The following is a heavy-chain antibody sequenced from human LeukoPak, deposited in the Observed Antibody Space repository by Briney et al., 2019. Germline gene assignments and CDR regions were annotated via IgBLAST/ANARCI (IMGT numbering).Heavy chain of an antibody. V-gene: IGHV1-2*02. CDR3: ARIPGIAVAPEYYYYGMDV. CDR2: INPNSSGT. Sequence: ASVKVSCKASGYTFTGYYMHWVRQAPGQGLEWMGWINPNSSGTNYAQKFQGRVTMTRDASISTAYMELSRLRSDDTAVYYCARIPGIAVAPEYYYYGMDVWGQGTTVTVSS. D-gene: IGHD6-19*01. CDR1: GYTFTGYY. J-gene: IGHJ6*02.